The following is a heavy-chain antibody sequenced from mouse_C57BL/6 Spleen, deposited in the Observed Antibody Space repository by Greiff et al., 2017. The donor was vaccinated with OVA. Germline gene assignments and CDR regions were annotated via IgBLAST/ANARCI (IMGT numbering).Heavy chain of an antibody. Sequence: VQLQQSGAELVKPGASVKLSCTASGFNITDYYMHWVKQRPEQGLEWIGRIDPEDGETKYAPKFKGKATITADTSSTTAYLQLSSLTSEDTAVYYSGRGFDGSSYDFDYWGQGTTLTVSS. V-gene: IGHV14-2*01. CDR2: IDPEDGET. CDR3: GRGFDGSSYDFDY. D-gene: IGHD1-1*01. J-gene: IGHJ2*01. CDR1: GFNITDYY.